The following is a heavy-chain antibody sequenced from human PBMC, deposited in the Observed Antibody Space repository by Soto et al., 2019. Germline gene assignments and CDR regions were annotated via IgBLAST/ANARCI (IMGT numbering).Heavy chain of an antibody. CDR3: ARGGPFYYGSGTTSYYCGMDV. D-gene: IGHD3-10*01. Sequence: ASVKVSCKASGYTFTGYYMHWVRQAPGQGLEWMGWINPNSGGTNYAQKFQGWVTMTRDTSISTAYMELSRLRSDDTAVYYCARGGPFYYGSGTTSYYCGMDVWGQGTTVTVSS. CDR1: GYTFTGYY. J-gene: IGHJ6*02. CDR2: INPNSGGT. V-gene: IGHV1-2*04.